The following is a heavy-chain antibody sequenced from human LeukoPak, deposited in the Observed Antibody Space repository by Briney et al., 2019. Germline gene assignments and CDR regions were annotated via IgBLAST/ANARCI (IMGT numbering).Heavy chain of an antibody. Sequence: GGSLRLSCAASGFTFSSYWMSWVRQAPGKGLEWVANIKQDGSEKYHVDSVKGRFTISRDNAKNSLYLQMSTLRAEDTAVYYCARGYRIVDLFCALLWGQGTKVTVSS. V-gene: IGHV3-7*01. CDR3: ARGYRIVDLFCALL. CDR2: IKQDGSEK. D-gene: IGHD1-26*01. J-gene: IGHJ3*01. CDR1: GFTFSSYW.